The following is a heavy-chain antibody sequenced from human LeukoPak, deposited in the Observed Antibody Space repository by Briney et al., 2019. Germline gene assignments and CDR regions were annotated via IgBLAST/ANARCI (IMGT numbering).Heavy chain of an antibody. CDR3: ARHSSWYAHDAFDI. D-gene: IGHD6-13*01. J-gene: IGHJ3*02. CDR2: INHSGST. V-gene: IGHV4-34*01. Sequence: SETLSLTCAVYGGSFSGYYWSWIRQPPGKGLEWIGEINHSGSTNYNPSLKSRVTISVDTSKNQFSLKLSSVTAADTAVYYCARHSSWYAHDAFDIWGQGTMVTVSS. CDR1: GGSFSGYY.